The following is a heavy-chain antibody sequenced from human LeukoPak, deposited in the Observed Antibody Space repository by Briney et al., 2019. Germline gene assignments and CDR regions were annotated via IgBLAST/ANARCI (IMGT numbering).Heavy chain of an antibody. Sequence: SETLSLTRTVSGGSISSYYWSWIRAPPGTGVGWIGYFFYSGSTDFNPSLKSRVTISVDTSQKQFSLKLSSVSAADTAVYYCARHSGGGRAVAGMHRFDPWGQGTLVTVSS. V-gene: IGHV4-59*08. CDR1: GGSISSYY. D-gene: IGHD6-19*01. CDR3: ARHSGGGRAVAGMHRFDP. J-gene: IGHJ5*02. CDR2: FFYSGST.